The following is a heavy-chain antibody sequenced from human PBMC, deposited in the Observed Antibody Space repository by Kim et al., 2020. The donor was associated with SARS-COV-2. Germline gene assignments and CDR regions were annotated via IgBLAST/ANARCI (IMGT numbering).Heavy chain of an antibody. D-gene: IGHD3-22*01. CDR3: ARDGGKDSSGYYYFYYYYGMDV. J-gene: IGHJ6*02. CDR1: GFTFSSYG. Sequence: GGSLRLSCAASGFTFSSYGMHWVRQAPGKGLEWVAVIWYDGSNKYYADSVKGRFTISRDNSKNTLYLQMNSLRAEDTAVYYCARDGGKDSSGYYYFYYYYGMDVWGQGTTVTVSS. CDR2: IWYDGSNK. V-gene: IGHV3-33*01.